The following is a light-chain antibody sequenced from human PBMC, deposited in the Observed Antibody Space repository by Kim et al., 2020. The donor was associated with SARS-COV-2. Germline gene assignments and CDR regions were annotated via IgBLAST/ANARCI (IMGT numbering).Light chain of an antibody. J-gene: IGKJ4*01. V-gene: IGKV1-39*01. CDR1: QNINSY. Sequence: DIQMTQSPSSLSASVGDRVTITCRASQNINSYLNWYQQKPGKAPKVLIYAASSLQSGVPSRFSGSGCATDFTLTITSLQPEDFATYYCQQSYSIPLTFGGGTKLEIK. CDR2: AAS. CDR3: QQSYSIPLT.